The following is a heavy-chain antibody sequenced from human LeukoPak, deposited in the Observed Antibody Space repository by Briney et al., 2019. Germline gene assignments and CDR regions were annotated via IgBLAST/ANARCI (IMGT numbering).Heavy chain of an antibody. Sequence: SETLSLTCTVSGGSISSYYWSWIRQPPGKGLEWIGYIYYSGSTNYNPSLKSRVTISVDTSKNQFSLKLSSVTAADTAVYYCARLKTVVNPFDYWGQGTLVTVSS. CDR2: IYYSGST. D-gene: IGHD4-23*01. CDR1: GGSISSYY. CDR3: ARLKTVVNPFDY. J-gene: IGHJ4*02. V-gene: IGHV4-59*01.